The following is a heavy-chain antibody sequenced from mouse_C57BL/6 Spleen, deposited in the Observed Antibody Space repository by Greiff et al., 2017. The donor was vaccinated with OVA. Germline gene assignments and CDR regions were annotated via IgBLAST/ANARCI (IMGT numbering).Heavy chain of an antibody. Sequence: VKLMESGAELVRPGTSVKVSCKASGYAFTNYLIEWVKQRPGQGLEWIGVINPGSGGTNYNEKFKGKATLTADKSSSTAYMQLSSLTSEDSAVYFCARGGLLRLDYWGQGTTLTVSS. J-gene: IGHJ2*01. V-gene: IGHV1-54*01. D-gene: IGHD1-1*01. CDR2: INPGSGGT. CDR1: GYAFTNYL. CDR3: ARGGLLRLDY.